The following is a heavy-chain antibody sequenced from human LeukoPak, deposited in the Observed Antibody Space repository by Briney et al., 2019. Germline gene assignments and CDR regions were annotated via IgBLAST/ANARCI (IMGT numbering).Heavy chain of an antibody. CDR1: GFTFSSYW. CDR3: ARVRDDTAYYYYMDV. V-gene: IGHV3-74*01. J-gene: IGHJ6*03. Sequence: PGGSLRLSCTASGFTFSSYWMHWVRQAPGKGLVWVSRTNSDGSSTSYADSVKGRFTISRDNAKNSLYLQMNSLRAEDTALYYCARVRDDTAYYYYMDVWGKGTTVTVSS. CDR2: TNSDGSST. D-gene: IGHD3-9*01.